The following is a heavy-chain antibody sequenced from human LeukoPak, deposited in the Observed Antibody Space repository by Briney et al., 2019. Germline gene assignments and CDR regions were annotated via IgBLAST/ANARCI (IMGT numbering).Heavy chain of an antibody. V-gene: IGHV3-21*01. CDR1: GFTFSSYS. J-gene: IGHJ4*02. Sequence: GGSLRLSCAASGFTFSSYSMNWVRQAPGKGLEWVSSISSSSSYIYYADSVKGRFTISRDNAKNSLYLQMNSLRAEDTAVYYCARGRIAAAITFDYWGQGTLVTVS. D-gene: IGHD6-13*01. CDR3: ARGRIAAAITFDY. CDR2: ISSSSSYI.